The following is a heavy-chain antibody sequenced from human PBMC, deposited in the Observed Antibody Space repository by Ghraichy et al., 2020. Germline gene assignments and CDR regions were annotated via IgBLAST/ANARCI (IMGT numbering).Heavy chain of an antibody. V-gene: IGHV4-4*02. CDR1: GGSISSGDW. J-gene: IGHJ4*02. CDR2: IHHGGST. D-gene: IGHD3-22*01. CDR3: VRNGYCALEY. Sequence: SETLSLTCAVSGGSISSGDWWSWVRQPPGKGLEWIGEIHHGGSTNYNPSLKSRVTISVDKSKNQFSLRLSSVTAADTAVYHCVRNGYCALEYWGQGTLVTVSS.